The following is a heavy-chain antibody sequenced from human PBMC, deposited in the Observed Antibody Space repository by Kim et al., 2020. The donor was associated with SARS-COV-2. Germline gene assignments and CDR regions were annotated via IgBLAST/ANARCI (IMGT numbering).Heavy chain of an antibody. Sequence: SETLSLTCTVSGGSVSSGSYYWSWIRQPPGKGLEWIGYIYYSGSTNYNPSLKSRVTISVDTSKNQFSLKLSSVTAADTAVYYCARAYSGYDSSYYFDYWGQGTLVTVSS. CDR2: IYYSGST. CDR3: ARAYSGYDSSYYFDY. V-gene: IGHV4-61*01. D-gene: IGHD5-12*01. CDR1: GGSVSSGSYY. J-gene: IGHJ4*02.